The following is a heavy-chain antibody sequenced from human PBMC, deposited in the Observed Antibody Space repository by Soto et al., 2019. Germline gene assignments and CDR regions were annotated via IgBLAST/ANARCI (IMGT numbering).Heavy chain of an antibody. CDR2: IWYDGSNK. D-gene: IGHD4-17*01. J-gene: IGHJ1*01. CDR1: GFTFSSYG. CDR3: ARVRDYGYYGYLQH. V-gene: IGHV3-33*01. Sequence: GGSLRLSCAASGFTFSSYGMHWVRQAPGKGLEWVAVIWYDGSNKYYADSVKGRFTISRDNSKNTLYLQMNSLRAEDTAVYYCARVRDYGYYGYLQHWGQGTLVTVSS.